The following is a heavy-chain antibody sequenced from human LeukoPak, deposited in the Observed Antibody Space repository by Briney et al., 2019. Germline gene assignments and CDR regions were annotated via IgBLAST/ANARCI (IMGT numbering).Heavy chain of an antibody. V-gene: IGHV1-2*02. J-gene: IGHJ5*02. CDR3: ASGASGVYTVTTSWFDP. CDR2: INPNSGGT. D-gene: IGHD4-17*01. Sequence: ASVKVSCKASGYTFTGYYMHWVRQAPGQGLEWMGWINPNSGGTNYAQKFQGRVTMTRDTSISTAYMELSRLRSDDTAVYYCASGASGVYTVTTSWFDPWGQGTLVTVSS. CDR1: GYTFTGYY.